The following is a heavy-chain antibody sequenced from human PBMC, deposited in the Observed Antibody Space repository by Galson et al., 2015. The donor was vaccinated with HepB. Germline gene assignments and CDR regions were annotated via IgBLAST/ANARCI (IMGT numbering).Heavy chain of an antibody. CDR2: IYSGGST. V-gene: IGHV3-66*01. D-gene: IGHD6-19*01. J-gene: IGHJ4*02. Sequence: SLRLSCAASGFTLSSFGMCWVRQAPGKGLEWVSVIYSGGSTYYADSVKGRFTISRDNSKNTLYLQMNSLRAEDTAVYYCARDLRSSGWHNSDYWGQGTLVTVSS. CDR3: ARDLRSSGWHNSDY. CDR1: GFTLSSFG.